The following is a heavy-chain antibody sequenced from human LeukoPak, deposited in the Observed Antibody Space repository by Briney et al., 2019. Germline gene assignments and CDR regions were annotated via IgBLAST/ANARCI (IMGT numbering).Heavy chain of an antibody. CDR2: ISSSGNTI. D-gene: IGHD3-22*01. Sequence: GGSLRLSCAASGFTFSDYYMSWIRQAPGKGLEWVSYISSSGNTIYYADSVKGRFTISRDSAKNSLYLQMNSLRAEDTAVYYCARENTMTGWFDSWGQGTVVTVSS. CDR1: GFTFSDYY. J-gene: IGHJ5*01. CDR3: ARENTMTGWFDS. V-gene: IGHV3-11*04.